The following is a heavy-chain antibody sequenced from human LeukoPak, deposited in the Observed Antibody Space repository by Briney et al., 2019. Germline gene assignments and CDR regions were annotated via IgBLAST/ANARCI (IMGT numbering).Heavy chain of an antibody. V-gene: IGHV4-59*01. Sequence: SETLSLTRTVSGGSISSYYWSWIRQPPGKGLEWIGYIYYSGSTNYNPSLKSRVTISVDTSKNQFSLKLSSVTAADTAVYYCARGASGSDFDYWGQGTLVTVSS. CDR2: IYYSGST. CDR1: GGSISSYY. CDR3: ARGASGSDFDY. D-gene: IGHD1-26*01. J-gene: IGHJ4*02.